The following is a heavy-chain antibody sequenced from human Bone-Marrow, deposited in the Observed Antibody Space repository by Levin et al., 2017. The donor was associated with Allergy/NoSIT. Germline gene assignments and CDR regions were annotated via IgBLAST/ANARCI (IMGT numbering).Heavy chain of an antibody. J-gene: IGHJ4*02. V-gene: IGHV3-30*18. Sequence: GGSLRLSCAASGFTFHTYGMHWVRQAPGKGLEWVATISYDGSERPYADSVKGRFTISRDKYKNTLSLQMSSLRTEDTAVYYCTQLRIHYLDDWGPGALVADSS. CDR2: ISYDGSER. CDR1: GFTFHTYG. CDR3: TQLRIHYLDD.